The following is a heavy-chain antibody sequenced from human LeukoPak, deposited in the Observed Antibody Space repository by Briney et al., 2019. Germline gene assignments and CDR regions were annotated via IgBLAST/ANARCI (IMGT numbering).Heavy chain of an antibody. D-gene: IGHD3-10*01. V-gene: IGHV4-34*01. CDR1: LVSPTVYY. CDR2: INHSVST. Sequence: PETPSLTPAVYLVSPTVYYCSSIPHPPRKRLWWSGEINHSVSTNYNPSLKRRVTISVHTSKNQFSLKLSSVAAADTAVYYCAGSLWFGEVLLEVGDPWVQG. J-gene: IGHJ5*02. CDR3: AGSLWFGEVLLEVGDP.